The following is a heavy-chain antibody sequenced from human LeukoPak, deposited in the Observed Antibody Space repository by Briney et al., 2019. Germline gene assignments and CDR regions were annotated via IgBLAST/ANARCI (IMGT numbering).Heavy chain of an antibody. CDR1: GYSISSGYY. J-gene: IGHJ2*01. CDR2: IYHSGST. V-gene: IGHV4-38-2*02. D-gene: IGHD6-13*01. Sequence: PSETLSLTCTVSGYSISSGYYWGWIRQPPGKGLEWIGSIYHSGSTYYNPSLKSRVTISVDTSKNQFSLKLSSVTAADTAVYYCARDTETGYSSSQPYWYFDLWGRGTLVTVSS. CDR3: ARDTETGYSSSQPYWYFDL.